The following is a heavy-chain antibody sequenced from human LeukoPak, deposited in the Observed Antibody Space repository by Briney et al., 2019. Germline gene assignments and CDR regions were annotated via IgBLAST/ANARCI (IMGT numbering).Heavy chain of an antibody. CDR3: ARGAGDENEYNWFDP. V-gene: IGHV1-46*01. CDR2: INPSGGST. D-gene: IGHD2-21*02. CDR1: GYTFTSYY. Sequence: ASVKVSCKASGYTFTSYYMHWVRQAPGQGLEWMGIINPSGGSTSYAQKFQGRVTMTRDTSTSTVYMELSSLRSEDTAVYYCARGAGDENEYNWFDPWGQGTLVTVSS. J-gene: IGHJ5*02.